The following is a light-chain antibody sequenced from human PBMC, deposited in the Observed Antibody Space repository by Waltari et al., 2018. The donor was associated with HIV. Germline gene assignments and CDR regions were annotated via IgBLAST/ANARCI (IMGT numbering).Light chain of an antibody. CDR3: QQYGSPLWT. V-gene: IGKV3-20*01. J-gene: IGKJ1*01. Sequence: IVLTQSPGTLSLSPRERATLSCRASQSVGSNYLAWYQQKPGQAPSLLIYRVSNRATGIPDRFSGSGSGTDFTLTISRLEPEDFAVYYCQQYGSPLWTFGQGTKVEIK. CDR1: QSVGSNY. CDR2: RVS.